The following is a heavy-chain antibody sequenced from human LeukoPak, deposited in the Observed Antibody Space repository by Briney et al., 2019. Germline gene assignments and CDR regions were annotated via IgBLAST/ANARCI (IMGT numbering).Heavy chain of an antibody. CDR2: ISGSGGST. CDR1: GFTFSSYA. CDR3: AKLTSITMKLYYFDY. V-gene: IGHV3-23*01. J-gene: IGHJ4*02. Sequence: PGGSLRLSCAASGFTFSSYAMSWVRQAPGKGLEWVSAISGSGGSTYYADSVKGRFTISRDNSKNTLYLQVNSLRAEDTAVYYCAKLTSITMKLYYFDYWGQGTLVTVSS. D-gene: IGHD3-22*01.